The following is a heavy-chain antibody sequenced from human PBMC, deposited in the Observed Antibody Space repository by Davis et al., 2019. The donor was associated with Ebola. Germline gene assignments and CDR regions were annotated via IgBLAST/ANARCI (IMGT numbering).Heavy chain of an antibody. V-gene: IGHV1-46*01. CDR2: INPSGGST. CDR3: ARDGEDIVVVPAATAFDI. Sequence: ASVKVSCKASGYTFTSYYMHWVRQAPGQGLEWMGIINPSGGSTSYAQKFQGRVTMTRDTSTSTVYMELSSLRSEDTAVYYCARDGEDIVVVPAATAFDIWGQGTMVTVSS. CDR1: GYTFTSYY. D-gene: IGHD2-2*01. J-gene: IGHJ3*02.